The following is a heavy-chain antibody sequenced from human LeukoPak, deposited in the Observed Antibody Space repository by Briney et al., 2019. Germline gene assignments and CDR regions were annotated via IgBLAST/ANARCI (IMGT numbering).Heavy chain of an antibody. Sequence: SETLSPSCTVSGGSIITPNSSWIRQPAGKGLEWIGRIYSSGRTNYHPSLESRVTMSVDTSKNQFSLNLTSVTAADTAVYYCARVYCDIYFLYWRRGILVTVSS. J-gene: IGHJ4*02. CDR1: GGSIITPN. D-gene: IGHD4-17*01. CDR3: ARVYCDIYFLY. V-gene: IGHV4-4*07. CDR2: IYSSGRT.